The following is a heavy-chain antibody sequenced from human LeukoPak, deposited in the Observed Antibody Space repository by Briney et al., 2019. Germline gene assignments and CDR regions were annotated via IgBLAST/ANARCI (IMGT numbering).Heavy chain of an antibody. CDR2: VSYDGSNK. J-gene: IGHJ6*03. D-gene: IGHD4-17*01. CDR1: GFTLSSYG. Sequence: GGSLRLSCAASGFTLSSYGMHWVRQAPGKGLEWVAVVSYDGSNKYYADSVKGRFTISRDNSKNTLYLQMNSLRAEDTAVYYCAKDHGYYYYYMDVWGKGTTVTVSS. V-gene: IGHV3-30*18. CDR3: AKDHGYYYYYMDV.